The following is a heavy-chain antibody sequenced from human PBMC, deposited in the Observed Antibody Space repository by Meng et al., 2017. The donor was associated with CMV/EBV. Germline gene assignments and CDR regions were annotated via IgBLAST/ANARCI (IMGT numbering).Heavy chain of an antibody. V-gene: IGHV3-7*01. CDR3: ARDHDYVWGSYH. J-gene: IGHJ4*02. D-gene: IGHD3-16*02. CDR1: GFTFSSYS. Sequence: GESLKISCAASGFTFSSYSMSWVRQAPGKGLEWVANIKQDGSEKYYVDSVKGRFTISRDNAKNSLYLQMNSLRAEDTAVYYCARDHDYVWGSYHWGQGTLVTVSS. CDR2: IKQDGSEK.